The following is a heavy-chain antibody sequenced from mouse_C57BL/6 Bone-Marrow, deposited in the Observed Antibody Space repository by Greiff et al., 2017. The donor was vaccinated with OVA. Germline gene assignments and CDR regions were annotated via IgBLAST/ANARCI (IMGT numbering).Heavy chain of an antibody. J-gene: IGHJ3*01. CDR2: IDPSDSYT. CDR1: GYTFTSYW. V-gene: IGHV1-59*01. CDR3: ARGGLLAY. D-gene: IGHD3-1*01. Sequence: QVQLQQPGAELVRPGTSVKLSCKASGYTFTSYWMHWVKQRPGQGLEWIGVIDPSDSYTNYNQKFKGKATLTVDTSSSTAYMQLSSLTSEDSAVYYCARGGLLAYWGQGTLVTVSA.